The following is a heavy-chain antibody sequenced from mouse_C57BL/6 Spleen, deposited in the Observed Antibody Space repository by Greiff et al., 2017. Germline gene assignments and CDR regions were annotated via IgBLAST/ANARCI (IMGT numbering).Heavy chain of an antibody. Sequence: LQQSGPELVKPGASVKISCKASGYSFTSYYIHWVKQRPGQGLEWIGWIYPGRGNTKYNEKLKGKAKLTADTSSSTAYMQLSSLTSEDSAVYYCAASSLYYAMDYWGQGTSVTVSS. J-gene: IGHJ4*01. V-gene: IGHV1-66*01. CDR3: AASSLYYAMDY. CDR2: IYPGRGNT. D-gene: IGHD1-1*01. CDR1: GYSFTSYY.